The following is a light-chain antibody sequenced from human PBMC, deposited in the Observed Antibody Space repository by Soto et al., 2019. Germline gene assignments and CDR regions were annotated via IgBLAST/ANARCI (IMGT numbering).Light chain of an antibody. V-gene: IGKV3-15*01. CDR3: QQYINLWT. CDR1: QSVSSN. CDR2: GAS. J-gene: IGKJ1*01. Sequence: EIVMTQSPATLSVSPGERATLSCRASQSVSSNLAWYQQKPGQSPRLLIYGASTMATGVPARFSGSGSGTEFTLTISSLQSEDFAVYYCQQYINLWTFGQGTKVEIK.